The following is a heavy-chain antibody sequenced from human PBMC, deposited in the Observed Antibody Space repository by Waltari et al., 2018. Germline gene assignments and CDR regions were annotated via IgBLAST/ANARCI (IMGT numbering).Heavy chain of an antibody. CDR3: ARATYYDFSSGYSFDN. J-gene: IGHJ4*02. D-gene: IGHD3-3*01. CDR1: GGSISNYY. V-gene: IGHV4-59*01. CDR2: ISSSGQT. Sequence: QVQLQESGPGLVKPSETLSLTCSVSGGSISNYYWNWIRQTPGKGLEWIGYISSSGQTNYNPSLKSRVAVSRDTSKTRFSLRLSSVTAADTAVYYCARATYYDFSSGYSFDNWGQGTLVTVSS.